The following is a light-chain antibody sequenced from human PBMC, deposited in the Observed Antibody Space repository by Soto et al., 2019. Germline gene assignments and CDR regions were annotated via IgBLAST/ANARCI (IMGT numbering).Light chain of an antibody. Sequence: EIVLTQSPDTLSLSPGERATLPCRASQSVSGYLGWYQQKPGQAPRLLIYDASNRAYGVPARFRGSGSGTNFTLTIASLEPDDFAVYYCHQSGISPLTFGPGTKVDIK. J-gene: IGKJ3*01. CDR1: QSVSGY. CDR2: DAS. V-gene: IGKV3-11*01. CDR3: HQSGISPLT.